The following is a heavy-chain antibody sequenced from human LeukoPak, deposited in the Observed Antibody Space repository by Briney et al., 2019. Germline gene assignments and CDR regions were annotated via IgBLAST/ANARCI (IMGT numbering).Heavy chain of an antibody. CDR3: VKEGGSYKRLIDF. CDR1: GFVFSISA. D-gene: IGHD1-26*01. V-gene: IGHV3-23*01. J-gene: IGHJ4*02. CDR2: LSNTGVTT. Sequence: PGGSLRLSCAASGFVFSISAMSWVRQAPGKGVEWVLTLSNTGVTTFYADSVKSRVTVSRDTSQNTLYLQMSGLRAEDTAVYYCVKEGGSYKRLIDFWGQGTLVTVSS.